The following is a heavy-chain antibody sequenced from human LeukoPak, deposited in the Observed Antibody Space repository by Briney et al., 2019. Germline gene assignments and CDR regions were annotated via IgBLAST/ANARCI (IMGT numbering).Heavy chain of an antibody. CDR1: GFTFDHYA. V-gene: IGHV3-23*01. D-gene: IGHD3-16*01. Sequence: GGSLRLSCAASGFTFDHYAMSWVRQAPGKGLEWVSTISGSGASTYYADSLRGRFTIMRDNSQNTLYLHIKNLRAEDSALYYWANGLAALGDFLRKNYHYFRDVGGKGTPVPV. CDR3: ANGLAALGDFLRKNYHYFRDV. J-gene: IGHJ6*03. CDR2: ISGSGAST.